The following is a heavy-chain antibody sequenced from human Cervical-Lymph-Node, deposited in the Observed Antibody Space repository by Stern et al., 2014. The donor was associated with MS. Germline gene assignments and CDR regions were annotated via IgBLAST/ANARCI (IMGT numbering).Heavy chain of an antibody. CDR1: GYTFTSYG. D-gene: IGHD3-22*01. Sequence: VQLVESGAEVKKPGASLKVSCKASGYTFTSYGISWVRQAPGQGLEYMGWISAYNGHTIYAQRFQGRVAMTTDTSTTTAYMELRSLRSDDTAVYYCARERGYYETSGYYAMKDGYWGQGTPVTVSS. CDR3: ARERGYYETSGYYAMKDGY. V-gene: IGHV1-18*01. J-gene: IGHJ4*02. CDR2: ISAYNGHT.